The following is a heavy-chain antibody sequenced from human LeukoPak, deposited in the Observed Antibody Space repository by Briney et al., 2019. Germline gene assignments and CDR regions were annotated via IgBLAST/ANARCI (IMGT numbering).Heavy chain of an antibody. CDR1: AFTVSSYG. V-gene: IGHV3-30*18. Sequence: GGSLRLSCAASAFTVSSYGMSWVRQAPGKGLEWVAVISYDGSNKYYADSVKGRFTISRDNSKNTLYLQMNSLRAEDTAAYFCAKDSYDFWSGYRSSGYFDYWGQGTLVTVSS. CDR3: AKDSYDFWSGYRSSGYFDY. D-gene: IGHD3-3*01. CDR2: ISYDGSNK. J-gene: IGHJ4*02.